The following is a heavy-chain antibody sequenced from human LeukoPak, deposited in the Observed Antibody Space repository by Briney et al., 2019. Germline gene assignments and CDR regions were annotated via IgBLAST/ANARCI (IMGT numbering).Heavy chain of an antibody. V-gene: IGHV4-59*12. Sequence: PSETLSLTCTISGGSISSYYWSWIRQPPGKGLEWIGYIYYTGSTNHNPSLKSRVTISVDTSQNQFSVRLSSVTAADTAVYYCARGRYLTTGGGAAAGFLDYWGQGTLVTVSS. D-gene: IGHD6-13*01. J-gene: IGHJ4*02. CDR2: IYYTGST. CDR3: ARGRYLTTGGGAAAGFLDY. CDR1: GGSISSYY.